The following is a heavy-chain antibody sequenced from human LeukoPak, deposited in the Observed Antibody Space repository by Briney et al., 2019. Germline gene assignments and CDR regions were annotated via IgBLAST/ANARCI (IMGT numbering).Heavy chain of an antibody. CDR2: LHHSGST. CDR1: GYSITSTYW. J-gene: IGHJ4*02. D-gene: IGHD3-22*01. CDR3: ARVGGDDSTGHYSVDY. Sequence: PSETLSLTCAVSGYSITSTYWRGWIRQTPGRGLEWIGSLHHSGSTSYSPSLKSRVTISVDTSKNQFSLRLSSVTAADTAVYCCARVGGDDSTGHYSVDYWGQGTLVTVSS. V-gene: IGHV4-38-2*01.